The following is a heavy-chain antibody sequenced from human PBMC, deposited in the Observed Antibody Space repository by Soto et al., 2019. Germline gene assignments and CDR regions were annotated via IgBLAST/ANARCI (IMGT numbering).Heavy chain of an antibody. J-gene: IGHJ6*03. CDR2: ISGSGRTT. V-gene: IGHV3-23*01. D-gene: IGHD3-16*01. CDR1: GFTFGSYA. Sequence: EVQLLESWGGLVQPGGSLRLSCAASGFTFGSYAMNWLRQAPGRGLECVSFISGSGRTTYYADSVKGRFTVSRDNSKNTLYLQMNSPRAEDTALYYCAKFRGPSYSYYSMDVWGKGTTVTVSS. CDR3: AKFRGPSYSYYSMDV.